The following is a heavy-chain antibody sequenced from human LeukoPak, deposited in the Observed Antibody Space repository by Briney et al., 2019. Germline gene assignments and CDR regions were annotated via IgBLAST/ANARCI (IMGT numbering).Heavy chain of an antibody. CDR2: IYSGGST. D-gene: IGHD2-2*01. CDR1: GFTVSSNY. Sequence: GGSLRHSCAASGFTVSSNYMSWVRQAPGKGLEWVSVIYSGGSTYYADSVKGRFTISRDNSKNTLYLQMNSLRAEDTAVYYCAREWGVVVPAANLYYYYGMDVWGQGTTVTVSS. V-gene: IGHV3-66*01. J-gene: IGHJ6*02. CDR3: AREWGVVVPAANLYYYYGMDV.